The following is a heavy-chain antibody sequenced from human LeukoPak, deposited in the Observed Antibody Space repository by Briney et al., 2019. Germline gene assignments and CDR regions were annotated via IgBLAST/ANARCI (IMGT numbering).Heavy chain of an antibody. CDR3: EVYSA. CDR2: ISQDGSRI. D-gene: IGHD4-11*01. V-gene: IGHV3-7*01. Sequence: GGPLRLSCAASGSFTFSNYWMNWLRQAPGKGLEWVANISQDGSRIYYVDSVEGRFTISRDNAKNSLYLQMNSLRAGDTAVYYCEVYSAWGQGTLVTVSS. J-gene: IGHJ1*01. CDR1: GSFTFSNYW.